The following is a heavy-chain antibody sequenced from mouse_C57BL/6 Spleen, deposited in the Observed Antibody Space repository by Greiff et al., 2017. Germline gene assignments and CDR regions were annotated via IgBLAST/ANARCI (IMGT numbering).Heavy chain of an antibody. Sequence: VQLQQSGAELVKPGASVKISCKASGYAFSSYWMNWVKQRPGKGLEWIGQIYPGDGDTNYNGTFKGKATLTADKSSSTAYMQLSSLTSEDSAVYFCARGGYDGYYEIAYWGQGTLVTVSA. V-gene: IGHV1-80*01. D-gene: IGHD2-3*01. CDR2: IYPGDGDT. CDR3: ARGGYDGYYEIAY. J-gene: IGHJ3*01. CDR1: GYAFSSYW.